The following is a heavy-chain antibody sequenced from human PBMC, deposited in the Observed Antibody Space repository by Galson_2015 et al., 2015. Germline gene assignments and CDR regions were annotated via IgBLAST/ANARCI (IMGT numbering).Heavy chain of an antibody. V-gene: IGHV3-23*01. CDR2: ISGGDGSST. CDR1: GFTFSSYA. CDR3: AGDRSGWYGGGFDY. D-gene: IGHD6-19*01. Sequence: SLRLSCAASGFTFSSYAMSWVRQAPGKGLEWVSAISGGDGSSTSYAASVKGRFTISRDNTKNTLYLQMNSLRAEDTAVYYCAGDRSGWYGGGFDYWGQGTLVTASS. J-gene: IGHJ4*02.